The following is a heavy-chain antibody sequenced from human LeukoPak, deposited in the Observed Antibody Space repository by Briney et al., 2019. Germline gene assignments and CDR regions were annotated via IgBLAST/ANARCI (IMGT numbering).Heavy chain of an antibody. J-gene: IGHJ4*02. CDR3: ARDLWGSRDY. V-gene: IGHV1-2*02. CDR1: GYTFTDYQ. Sequence: ASVKVSCKASGYTFTDYQMHWVRQAPGQGPEWMGWINPNSGGKSYAQQFQGRVTMTRDTSISTAYMELSRLRSDDTAVYYCARDLWGSRDYWGQGTLVTVSS. CDR2: INPNSGGK. D-gene: IGHD3-16*01.